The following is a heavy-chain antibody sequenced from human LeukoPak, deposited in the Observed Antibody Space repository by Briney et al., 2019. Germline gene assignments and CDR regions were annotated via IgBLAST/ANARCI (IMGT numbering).Heavy chain of an antibody. Sequence: GGSLRLSCAASGFTFSGYWMHWVRQVSSKGLVWVSRINSDESSTSYADSVKGRFTISRDNSKNTLYLQMNSLRAEDTAMYSCAREGAGAFDYWGQGTLVTVSS. J-gene: IGHJ4*02. V-gene: IGHV3-74*01. CDR1: GFTFSGYW. CDR3: AREGAGAFDY. D-gene: IGHD1-26*01. CDR2: INSDESST.